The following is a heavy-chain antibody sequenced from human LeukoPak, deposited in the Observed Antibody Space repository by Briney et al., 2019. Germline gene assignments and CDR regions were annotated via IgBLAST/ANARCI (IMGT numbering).Heavy chain of an antibody. CDR3: TTNPYDRSGYHI. J-gene: IGHJ3*02. V-gene: IGHV3-15*01. CDR2: IKSNTDGGTT. CDR1: GFSFSTTW. Sequence: GGSLRLSCAASGFSFSTTWMTWVRQAPGEGLEWIGRIKSNTDGGTTDYAAPVKGRFSISRDDSKNTLYLQMDGLKTEDTAVYYCTTNPYDRSGYHIWGQGTMVTVSS. D-gene: IGHD3-22*01.